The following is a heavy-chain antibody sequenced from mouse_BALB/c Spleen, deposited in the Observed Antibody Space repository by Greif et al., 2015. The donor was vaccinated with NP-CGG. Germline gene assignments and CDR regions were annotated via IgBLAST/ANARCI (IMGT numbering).Heavy chain of an antibody. CDR2: VNPNNGGT. CDR3: ASTFAY. V-gene: IGHV1-26*01. Sequence: VQLQQSGPDLVKPGASGKISCKASGYSFTGYYMHWVKQSHGKSLEWIGRVNPNNGGTSYNQKFKGKAILTVDKSSSTAYMELRSLTSEDSAVYYCASTFAYWGQGTLVTVSA. CDR1: GYSFTGYY. J-gene: IGHJ3*01.